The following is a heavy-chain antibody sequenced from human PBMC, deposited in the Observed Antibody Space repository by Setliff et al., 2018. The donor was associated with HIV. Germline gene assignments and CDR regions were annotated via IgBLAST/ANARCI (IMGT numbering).Heavy chain of an antibody. D-gene: IGHD3-22*01. J-gene: IGHJ4*02. CDR3: ARDRNRYYYDNSGYPDY. Sequence: PSETLSLTCAVSGYSITSGYYWGWIRQPPGKGLAWVSVIYSGGSTYYADSVKGRFTISRDNSKNTLYLQMESLRAEDTAVYYCARDRNRYYYDNSGYPDYWGQGTLVTVSS. V-gene: IGHV3-53*01. CDR2: IYSGGST. CDR1: GYSITSGYY.